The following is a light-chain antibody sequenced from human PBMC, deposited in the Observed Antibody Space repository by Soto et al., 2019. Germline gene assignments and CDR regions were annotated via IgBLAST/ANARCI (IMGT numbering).Light chain of an antibody. CDR3: QQSYGTPIT. V-gene: IGKV1-39*01. Sequence: DILLTQSPSSLSASVGDRVNITCRASQGINTDLAWYQQKPGKAPKLLISVAFSLQSGGPSRFSGSGSGTDFTPTISSLQPEDFAAYYCQQSYGTPITFGQGTRQEIK. J-gene: IGKJ5*01. CDR2: VAF. CDR1: QGINTD.